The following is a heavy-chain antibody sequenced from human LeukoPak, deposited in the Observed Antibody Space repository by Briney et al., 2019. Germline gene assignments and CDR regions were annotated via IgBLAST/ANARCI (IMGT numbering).Heavy chain of an antibody. CDR2: IYSGGST. D-gene: IGHD6-19*01. J-gene: IGHJ4*02. Sequence: GGSLRLSCAASGFTVSGNYMSWVRQAPGKGLEWVSVIYSGGSTYYADSVKGRFTISRDNSKNTLYLQMNSLRAEDTAVYYCAREAPVAGNYYFDYWGQGTLVTVSS. CDR3: AREAPVAGNYYFDY. V-gene: IGHV3-66*01. CDR1: GFTVSGNY.